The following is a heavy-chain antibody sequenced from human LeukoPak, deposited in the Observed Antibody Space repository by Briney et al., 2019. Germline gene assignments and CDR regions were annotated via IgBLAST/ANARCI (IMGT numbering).Heavy chain of an antibody. V-gene: IGHV4-59*01. CDR2: LYPSGST. Sequence: SETLSHTPSVSGGSINSGYWSWIPPPPGKGLEWIGLLYPSGSTNYNPSLKSRVTISVDTSRTQFCLKLSSVTAADTAVYYCASGHYPFEYWGQGTLVTVSS. CDR1: GGSINSGY. D-gene: IGHD1-26*01. J-gene: IGHJ4*02. CDR3: ASGHYPFEY.